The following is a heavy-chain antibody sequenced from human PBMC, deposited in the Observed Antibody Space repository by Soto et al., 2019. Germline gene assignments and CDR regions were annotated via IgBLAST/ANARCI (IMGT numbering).Heavy chain of an antibody. D-gene: IGHD3-16*01. V-gene: IGHV2-5*02. J-gene: IGHJ4*02. CDR2: LYWDGFK. CDR3: ALKGGGDRILDY. Sequence: QITLKESGPTLVKPTQTLTLTCTFSGFSLSTRGVGVGWIRQPPGKALEWLALLYWDGFKHYSPSLESRLTIREDTAKNQVVLTMTNVDPVDTATYCCALKGGGDRILDYWGQGTLVTVSS. CDR1: GFSLSTRGVG.